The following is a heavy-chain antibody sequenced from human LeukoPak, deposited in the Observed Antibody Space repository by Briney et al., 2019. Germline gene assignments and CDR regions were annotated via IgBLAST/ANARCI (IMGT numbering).Heavy chain of an antibody. CDR1: GFSFSSHW. V-gene: IGHV3-7*05. Sequence: TGGSLRLSCTASGFSFSSHWMSWVRQAPGKGLEWVANVKQDGSEKYYVDSVKGRFTISRDNAKNSLYLQMNSLRAEDTAVYYCARDLLRYFDWLFPSPCDYWGQGTLVTVSS. CDR3: ARDLLRYFDWLFPSPCDY. CDR2: VKQDGSEK. J-gene: IGHJ4*02. D-gene: IGHD3-9*01.